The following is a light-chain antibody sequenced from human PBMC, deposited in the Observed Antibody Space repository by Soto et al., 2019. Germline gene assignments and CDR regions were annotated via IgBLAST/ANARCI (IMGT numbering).Light chain of an antibody. CDR3: SSYRSDTTYV. CDR1: SSDVGGYNH. J-gene: IGLJ1*01. V-gene: IGLV2-14*01. Sequence: QSALTQPASVSGSPGQSITISCTGTSSDVGGYNHVSWYQHHPGKAPKLMIHEVSDRPSGISNRFSGSKSGNTASLTISGLQAEDEADYYCSSYRSDTTYVFGTGTKVTVL. CDR2: EVS.